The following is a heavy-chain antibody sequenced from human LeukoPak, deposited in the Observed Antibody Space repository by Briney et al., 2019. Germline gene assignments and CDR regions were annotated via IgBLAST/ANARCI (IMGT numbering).Heavy chain of an antibody. CDR2: INSDGSWT. D-gene: IGHD4-23*01. J-gene: IGHJ4*02. V-gene: IGHV3-74*01. CDR1: GNYW. CDR3: ARDIDYGGNSLSL. Sequence: GGSLRLSCAASGNYWMHWVRQAPGKGLVWVSHINSDGSWTSYADSVKGRFTISRDNSKNTLYLQMNSLRAEDTAVYYCARDIDYGGNSLSLWGQGTLSPSPQ.